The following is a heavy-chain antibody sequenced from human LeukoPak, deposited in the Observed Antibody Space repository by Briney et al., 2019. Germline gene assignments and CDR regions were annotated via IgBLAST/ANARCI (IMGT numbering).Heavy chain of an antibody. Sequence: SVKVSCKASGGTFSSYAISWVRQAPGQGLEWMGRIIPIFGTANYAQKFQGRVTITADKSTSTAYMELSRLRSENTALYYCPRKEFVVSRSSPFDYWGQGTLVTVSS. D-gene: IGHD4-23*01. CDR3: PRKEFVVSRSSPFDY. V-gene: IGHV1-69*06. CDR1: GGTFSSYA. J-gene: IGHJ4*02. CDR2: IIPIFGTA.